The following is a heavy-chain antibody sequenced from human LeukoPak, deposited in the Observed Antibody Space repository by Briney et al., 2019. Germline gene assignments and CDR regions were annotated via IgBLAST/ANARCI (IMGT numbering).Heavy chain of an antibody. CDR3: GRDLRTIAVTGIGVFDV. CDR2: INPSSDKT. J-gene: IGHJ3*01. V-gene: IGHV1-46*01. Sequence: ASVKVSCKASGYTFTSYYMHWVRQAPGQGLEWMGIINPSSDKTNYAQKFQGRVTMTRDISTSTVYMELNSLRFEDTAVYYCGRDLRTIAVTGIGVFDVWGQGTKVTVSS. CDR1: GYTFTSYY. D-gene: IGHD6-19*01.